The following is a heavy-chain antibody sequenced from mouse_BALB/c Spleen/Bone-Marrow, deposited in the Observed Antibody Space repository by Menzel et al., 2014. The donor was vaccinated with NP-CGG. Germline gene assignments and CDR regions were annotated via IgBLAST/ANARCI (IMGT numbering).Heavy chain of an antibody. D-gene: IGHD1-1*01. Sequence: EVQLQQSGPELVKPGASVKISCKASGYSFTGYFMNWVMRSHGKSLEWIGRINPYNCDTFYNQKFKGKATLTVDKSSSTAHMELRSLASEDAAVYYCARSGYYGSSYFDYWGQGTTLTVSS. V-gene: IGHV1-20*02. CDR3: ARSGYYGSSYFDY. CDR2: INPYNCDT. CDR1: GYSFTGYF. J-gene: IGHJ2*01.